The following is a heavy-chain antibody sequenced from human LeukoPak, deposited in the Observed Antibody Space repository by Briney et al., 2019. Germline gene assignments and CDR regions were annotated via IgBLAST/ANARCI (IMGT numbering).Heavy chain of an antibody. CDR1: GGSISSTTYY. CDR3: ARDDRSLGRAFDI. D-gene: IGHD1-14*01. J-gene: IGHJ3*02. V-gene: IGHV4-39*07. CDR2: IYYSGST. Sequence: SETLSLTCAVSGGSISSTTYYWGWIRQPPGKGLEWIGSIYYSGSTYYNPSLKSRVTISVDRSKNQFSLKLSSVTTADTAVYYCARDDRSLGRAFDIWGQGTMVTVSS.